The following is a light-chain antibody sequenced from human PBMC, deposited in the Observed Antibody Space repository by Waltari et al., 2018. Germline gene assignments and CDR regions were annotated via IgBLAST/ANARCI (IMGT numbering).Light chain of an antibody. CDR3: CSCVGRNIYWV. CDR2: DIN. V-gene: IGLV2-11*01. Sequence: QSALTQPRSVSGSPGQSVTISCTGTSSDVGANNFVSWYQHHPDKAPKLIIYDINKRPSGFPGRFSGSESGNTASLTISGLQAEDEADYYCCSCVGRNIYWVFGGGTKLTVL. CDR1: SSDVGANNF. J-gene: IGLJ3*02.